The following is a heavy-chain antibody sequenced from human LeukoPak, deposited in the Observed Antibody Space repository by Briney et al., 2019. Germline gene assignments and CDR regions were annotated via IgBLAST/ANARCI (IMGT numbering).Heavy chain of an antibody. J-gene: IGHJ3*02. D-gene: IGHD3-22*01. Sequence: GGSLRLSCAASGFTFSSYAMSWVRQAPGKGLEWVSAISGSGGSTYYADSVKGRFTISRDNSKNTLYLQMNSLRAEDTAVYYRAKDYYDSSGYYENDAFDIWGQGTMVTVSS. CDR1: GFTFSSYA. CDR3: AKDYYDSSGYYENDAFDI. CDR2: ISGSGGST. V-gene: IGHV3-23*01.